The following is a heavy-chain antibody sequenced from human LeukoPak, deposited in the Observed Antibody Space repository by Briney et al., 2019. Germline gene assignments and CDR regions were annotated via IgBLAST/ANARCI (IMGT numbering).Heavy chain of an antibody. Sequence: SETLSLTCAVSGGSISSGGYSWSWIRQPPGKGLEWIGYIYHSGSTYYNPSLKSRVTISVDRSKNQFSLKLSSVTAADTAVYYCVRVRRAGIENWFDPWGQGTLVTVSS. CDR3: VRVRRAGIENWFDP. J-gene: IGHJ5*02. D-gene: IGHD3-10*01. CDR1: GGSISSGGYS. V-gene: IGHV4-30-2*01. CDR2: IYHSGST.